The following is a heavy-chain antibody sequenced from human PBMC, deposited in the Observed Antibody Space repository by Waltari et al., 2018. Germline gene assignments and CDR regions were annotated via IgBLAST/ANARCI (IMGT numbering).Heavy chain of an antibody. V-gene: IGHV1-46*03. D-gene: IGHD3-22*01. Sequence: QVQLVQSGAEVKKPGASVKVSCKASGYTFTSYYMHWVRQAPGQGLEWMGIINPSGGSTSYAHNFQGGDTRTRDTSTSTVYMELSSLRSEDTAVYYCARVVSNYYDSWYFQHWGQGTLVTVSS. J-gene: IGHJ1*01. CDR2: INPSGGST. CDR3: ARVVSNYYDSWYFQH. CDR1: GYTFTSYY.